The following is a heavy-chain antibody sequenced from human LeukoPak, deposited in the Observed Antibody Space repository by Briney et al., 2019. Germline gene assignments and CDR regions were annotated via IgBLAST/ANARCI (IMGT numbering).Heavy chain of an antibody. CDR1: GDSISSYY. CDR3: ATELRFLEWPPYYYYMDV. V-gene: IGHV4-59*01. D-gene: IGHD3-3*01. Sequence: SETLSLTCTVSGDSISSYYWSWIRQPPGKGREWIGYIYYSGSTNYNPSLKSRVTISVDTSKNQFSLKLSSVTAADTAVYYCATELRFLEWPPYYYYMDVWGKGTTVTVSS. J-gene: IGHJ6*03. CDR2: IYYSGST.